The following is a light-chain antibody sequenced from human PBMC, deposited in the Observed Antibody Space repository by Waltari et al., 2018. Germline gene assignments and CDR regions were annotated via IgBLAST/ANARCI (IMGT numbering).Light chain of an antibody. CDR1: SAINAGSYN. V-gene: IGLV5-37*01. CDR3: MIWPSNGLGV. CDR2: YNSDSDK. J-gene: IGLJ2*01. Sequence: QPVLTQPPSSSASPGESARLTCTLPSAINAGSYNIYWYHHKPGSPPRYLLYYNSDSDKAQGSGVPSRFSGSKDASANTGILLISGLQSEDEADYYCMIWPSNGLGVFGGGTKLTVL.